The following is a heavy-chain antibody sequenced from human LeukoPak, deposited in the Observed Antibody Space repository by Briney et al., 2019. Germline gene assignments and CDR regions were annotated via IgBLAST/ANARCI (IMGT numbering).Heavy chain of an antibody. D-gene: IGHD6-13*01. Sequence: HPGGSLRLSCAASGFTFSSYGMHWVRQAPGKGLEWVAFIRYDGSNKYYADSVKGRFTISRDNSKNTLYLQMNSLRAEDTAVYYCARGRQLVPKHDYWSQGTLVTVSS. CDR2: IRYDGSNK. CDR3: ARGRQLVPKHDY. J-gene: IGHJ4*02. V-gene: IGHV3-30*02. CDR1: GFTFSSYG.